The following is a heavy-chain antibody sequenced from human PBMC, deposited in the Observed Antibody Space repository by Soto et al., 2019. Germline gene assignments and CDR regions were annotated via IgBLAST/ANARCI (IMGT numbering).Heavy chain of an antibody. CDR2: IYYSGYT. J-gene: IGHJ6*02. CDR1: GGSIRSSSYY. V-gene: IGHV4-39*02. Sequence: SETLSLTCTVSGGSIRSSSYYWGWIRKPPGKGLEWIGSIYYSGYTYYNPSLKSRVTISVDTSKNQFSLKLSSVTAADTAVYYCARDRFPGLWSGYSDSQYYYYYGMDVWGQGTTVTVSS. CDR3: ARDRFPGLWSGYSDSQYYYYYGMDV. D-gene: IGHD3-3*01.